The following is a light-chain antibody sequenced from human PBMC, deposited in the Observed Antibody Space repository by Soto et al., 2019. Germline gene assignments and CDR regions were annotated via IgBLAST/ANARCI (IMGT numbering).Light chain of an antibody. CDR3: QQYLSYPIT. J-gene: IGKJ5*01. Sequence: DIQMTQSPSTLSASVGDRVTITCRASQSISSWLAWYQQKPGKAPKSLIYKASSLESGVPSRFSGSGSGTEFTLTISSLQPDDFATYHCQQYLSYPITFGQGTRLEI. CDR2: KAS. CDR1: QSISSW. V-gene: IGKV1-5*03.